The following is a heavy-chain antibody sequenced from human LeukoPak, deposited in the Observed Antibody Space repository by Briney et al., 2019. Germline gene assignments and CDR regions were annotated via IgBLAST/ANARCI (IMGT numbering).Heavy chain of an antibody. CDR1: GGTFSSYA. CDR2: IIPMFGTA. D-gene: IGHD3-16*01. CDR3: ARDGGYGEPDY. J-gene: IGHJ4*02. Sequence: SVRVSCKASGGTFSSYAISWVRQAPGQGLEGMGGIIPMFGTANYAQKFQGRVTITADESTTTAYMDLSSLRSEDTAVYYCARDGGYGEPDYWGQGTLVTVSS. V-gene: IGHV1-69*13.